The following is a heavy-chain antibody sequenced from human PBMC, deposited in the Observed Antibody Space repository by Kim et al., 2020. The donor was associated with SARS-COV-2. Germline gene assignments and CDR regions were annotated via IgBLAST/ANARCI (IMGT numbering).Heavy chain of an antibody. Sequence: QKFQGRVTMTRDTSISTAYMELSRLRSDDTAVYYCARGPPIKYSYGPFDYWGQGTLVTVSS. D-gene: IGHD5-18*01. CDR3: ARGPPIKYSYGPFDY. J-gene: IGHJ4*02. V-gene: IGHV1-2*02.